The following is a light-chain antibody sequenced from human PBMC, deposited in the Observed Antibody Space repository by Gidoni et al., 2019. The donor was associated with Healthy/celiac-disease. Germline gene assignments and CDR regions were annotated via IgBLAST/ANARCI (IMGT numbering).Light chain of an antibody. J-gene: IGKJ1*01. CDR3: QQRSNWPA. CDR1: QSVSSY. CDR2: DAS. V-gene: IGKV3-11*01. Sequence: EIVLTQSPATLSLSPGERATLSCRASQSVSSYLAWYQQKPGQAPRLLIYDASNRATGIPARFSRSGSGTDFTLTISSLEPEDFAVYYCQQRSNWPAFXQXTKVEIK.